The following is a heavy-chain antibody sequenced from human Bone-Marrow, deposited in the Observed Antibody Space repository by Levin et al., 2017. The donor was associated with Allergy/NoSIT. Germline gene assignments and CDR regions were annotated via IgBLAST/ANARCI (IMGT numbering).Heavy chain of an antibody. CDR2: ISYDGSNK. CDR3: ALPAAYHFDY. D-gene: IGHD2-2*01. V-gene: IGHV3-30*03. Sequence: PGGSLRLSCAASGFTFSSYGMHWVRQAPGKGLEWVAVISYDGSNKYYADSVKGRFTISRDNSKNTLYLQMNSLRAEDTAVYYCALPAAYHFDYWGQGTLVTVSS. CDR1: GFTFSSYG. J-gene: IGHJ4*02.